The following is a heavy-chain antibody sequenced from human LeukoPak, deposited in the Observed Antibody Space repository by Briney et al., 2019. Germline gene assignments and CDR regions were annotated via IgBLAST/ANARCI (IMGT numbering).Heavy chain of an antibody. CDR2: ISGYNGNT. J-gene: IGHJ4*02. CDR1: GYTFSSYG. Sequence: ASVKVSCKASGYTFSSYGISWVRQAPGPGLEWMGWISGYNGNTKYAQKVQDRVTMTTDTSTSTAYMELRSLRSDDTAVYYCARDVDSTMVLFDYWGQGTLVTVSS. CDR3: ARDVDSTMVLFDY. V-gene: IGHV1-18*01. D-gene: IGHD4/OR15-4a*01.